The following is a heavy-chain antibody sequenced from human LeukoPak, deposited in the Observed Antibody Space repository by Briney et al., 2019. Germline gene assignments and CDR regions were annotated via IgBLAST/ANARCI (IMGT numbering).Heavy chain of an antibody. Sequence: ASVKVSCKASGYTLTDYYIHWVRQAPGQGLEWMALIHPNSGDTYYAQKFRGRVTMTRDTSISTAYMELNRLTSDDTAVYYCARDYSGSYTHWAQGTLVTISS. J-gene: IGHJ4*02. V-gene: IGHV1-2*06. D-gene: IGHD1-26*01. CDR3: ARDYSGSYTH. CDR1: GYTLTDYY. CDR2: IHPNSGDT.